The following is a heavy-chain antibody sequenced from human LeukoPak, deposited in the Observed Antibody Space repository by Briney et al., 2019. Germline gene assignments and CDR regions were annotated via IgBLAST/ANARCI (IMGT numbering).Heavy chain of an antibody. Sequence: SVKVSCKASGGTFSSYGISWVRQAPGQGLEWMGGIISIFDSANYAEKFQGRVTITADESASTAYMELSSLRSDDKAVYYCARGASLLWFGELFNWFDPWGQGTLVTVSS. CDR1: GGTFSSYG. D-gene: IGHD3-10*01. CDR2: IISIFDSA. J-gene: IGHJ5*02. V-gene: IGHV1-69*13. CDR3: ARGASLLWFGELFNWFDP.